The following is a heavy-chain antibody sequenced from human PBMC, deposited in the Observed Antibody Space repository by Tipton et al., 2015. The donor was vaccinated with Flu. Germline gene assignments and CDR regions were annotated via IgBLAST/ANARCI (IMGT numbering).Heavy chain of an antibody. Sequence: TLSLTCAVYGGSFSGYYWTWIRQPPGKGLEWIGEINHTGSTNYNPSLKSRVIISVDTSKNQFSLKVTSLTAADTAVYYCARDLTGDYDFWSGHGGFDPWGQGTLVTVSS. CDR1: GGSFSGYY. J-gene: IGHJ5*02. CDR3: ARDLTGDYDFWSGHGGFDP. V-gene: IGHV4-34*01. D-gene: IGHD3-3*01. CDR2: INHTGST.